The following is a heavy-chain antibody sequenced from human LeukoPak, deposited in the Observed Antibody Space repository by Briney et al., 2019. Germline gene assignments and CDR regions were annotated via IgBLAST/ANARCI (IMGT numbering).Heavy chain of an antibody. CDR2: IYHSGSA. CDR1: GGSISSSNW. Sequence: SETLSLTCAVSGGSISSSNWWSWVRQPPGKGLEWIGEIYHSGSANYNPSLKSRVTISVDTSKNQFSLKLSSVTAADTAVYYCARGLGYYYYYYMDVWGKGTTVTVSS. D-gene: IGHD5-12*01. V-gene: IGHV4-4*02. J-gene: IGHJ6*03. CDR3: ARGLGYYYYYYMDV.